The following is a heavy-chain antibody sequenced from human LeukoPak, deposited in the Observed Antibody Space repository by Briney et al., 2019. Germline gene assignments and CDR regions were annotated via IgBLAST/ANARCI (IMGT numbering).Heavy chain of an antibody. CDR3: AGGGQWLVH. D-gene: IGHD6-19*01. CDR1: GFTFSSYW. V-gene: IGHV3-7*04. CDR2: IKQDGSEK. J-gene: IGHJ4*02. Sequence: GGSLRLSCPAPGFTFSSYWMNWVRLAPGKGLEWVANIKQDGSEKYFVDSVKGRFTISRDNAKNSLYLQMNSLRAEDRAVYYCAGGGQWLVHWGQGTLVTVSS.